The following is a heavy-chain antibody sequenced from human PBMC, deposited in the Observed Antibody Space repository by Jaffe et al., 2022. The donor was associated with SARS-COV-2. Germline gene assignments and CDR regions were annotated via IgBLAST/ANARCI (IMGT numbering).Heavy chain of an antibody. CDR2: IYYSGST. J-gene: IGHJ5*02. CDR3: ARSRITMVRGVIIGAWFDP. CDR1: GGSISSSSYY. D-gene: IGHD3-10*01. Sequence: QLQLQESGPGLVKPSETLSLTCTVSGGSISSSSYYWGWIRQPPGKGLEWIGSIYYSGSTYYNPSLKSRVTISVDTSKNQFSLKLSSVTAADTAVYYCARSRITMVRGVIIGAWFDPWGQGTLVTVSS. V-gene: IGHV4-39*01.